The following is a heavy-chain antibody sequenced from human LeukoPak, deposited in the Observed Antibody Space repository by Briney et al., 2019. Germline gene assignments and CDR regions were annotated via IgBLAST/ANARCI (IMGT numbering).Heavy chain of an antibody. J-gene: IGHJ5*02. CDR1: GGSISSYY. Sequence: SETLSLTCTVSGGSISSYYWSWIRQPPGKGLEGIGYIYYSGSTNYNPSLKSRVTISVDTSKNQFSLKLSPVTAADTAVYYCAREITIFGVVRFDPWSQGTLVTVSS. CDR3: AREITIFGVVRFDP. V-gene: IGHV4-59*01. D-gene: IGHD3-3*01. CDR2: IYYSGST.